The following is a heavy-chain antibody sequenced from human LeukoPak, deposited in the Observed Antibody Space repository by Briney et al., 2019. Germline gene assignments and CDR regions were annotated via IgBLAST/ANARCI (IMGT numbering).Heavy chain of an antibody. CDR2: IIPTLGIA. D-gene: IGHD3-22*01. V-gene: IGHV1-69*04. J-gene: IGHJ4*02. CDR3: AREEYDSSGYYVDY. CDR1: GGTFSSYA. Sequence: SVKVSCKASGGTFSSYAISWVRQAPGQGLEWMGRIIPTLGIANYAQKFQGRVTITADKSTSTAYMELSSLRSEDTAVYYCAREEYDSSGYYVDYWGQGTLVTVSS.